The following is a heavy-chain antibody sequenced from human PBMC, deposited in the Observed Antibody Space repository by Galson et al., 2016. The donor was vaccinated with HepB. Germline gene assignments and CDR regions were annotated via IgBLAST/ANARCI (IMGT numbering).Heavy chain of an antibody. D-gene: IGHD3-10*01. CDR3: ARRSYDAFDV. J-gene: IGHJ3*01. Sequence: LRLSCAASGFIFSDFYMSWVRQAPGKGLEWVSYISSSGSNTFYADSVKGRFTISRDNAKNSLYLQMNTLRAEDTAVYYCARRSYDAFDVWGQGTMVTVSS. V-gene: IGHV3-11*04. CDR2: ISSSGSNT. CDR1: GFIFSDFY.